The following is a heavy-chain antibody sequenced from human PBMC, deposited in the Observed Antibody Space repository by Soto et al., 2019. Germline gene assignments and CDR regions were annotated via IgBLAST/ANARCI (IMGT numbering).Heavy chain of an antibody. J-gene: IGHJ4*02. Sequence: GESLKISCKGSGYKFSSYWIGWVRQMPGKGLEWMGIIYPADSDTRYSPSFQGQVTISADKSISTAYLQWSSLKASDTAMYYCARVDGYKSSYSLYYFDNWGQGTLVTVSS. CDR1: GYKFSSYW. CDR2: IYPADSDT. CDR3: ARVDGYKSSYSLYYFDN. V-gene: IGHV5-51*01. D-gene: IGHD5-12*01.